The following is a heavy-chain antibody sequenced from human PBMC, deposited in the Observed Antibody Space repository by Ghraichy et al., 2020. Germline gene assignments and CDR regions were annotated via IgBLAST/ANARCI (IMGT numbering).Heavy chain of an antibody. Sequence: GESLNISCAASGFTFSSYWMHWVRQAPGKGLVWVSRINSDGSSTSYADSVKGRFTISRDNSKNTVYLQMNSLRAEDTAVYYCARGALSQNPYFQHWGQGTLVTVSS. CDR2: INSDGSST. CDR1: GFTFSSYW. CDR3: ARGALSQNPYFQH. V-gene: IGHV3-74*01. D-gene: IGHD3-9*01. J-gene: IGHJ1*01.